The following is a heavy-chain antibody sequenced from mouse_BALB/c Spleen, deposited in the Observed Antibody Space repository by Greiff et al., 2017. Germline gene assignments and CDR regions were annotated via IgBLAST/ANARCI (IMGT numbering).Heavy chain of an antibody. D-gene: IGHD1-1*01. CDR1: GFTFSSYG. V-gene: IGHV5-6-3*01. Sequence: EVQGVESGGGLVQPGGSLKLSCAASGFTFSSYGMSWVRQTPDKRLELVATINSNGGSTYYPDSVKGRFTISRDNAKNTLYLQMSSLKSEDTAMYYCARVIYYDGSLDYWGQGTTLTVSS. CDR2: INSNGGST. J-gene: IGHJ2*01. CDR3: ARVIYYDGSLDY.